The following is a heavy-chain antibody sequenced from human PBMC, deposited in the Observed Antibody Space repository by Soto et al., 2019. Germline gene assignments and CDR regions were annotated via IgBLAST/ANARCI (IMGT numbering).Heavy chain of an antibody. D-gene: IGHD2-15*01. CDR2: ISAYNGNT. V-gene: IGHV1-18*01. CDR3: ARGEVGYCSGGSCYSGYGDYQLGLDV. CDR1: GYTFTSYG. J-gene: IGHJ6*02. Sequence: VASVKVSCKASGYTFTSYGISWVRQAPGQGLEWMGWISAYNGNTNYAQKLQGRVTMTTDTSTSTAYMELRSLRSDDTAVYYCARGEVGYCSGGSCYSGYGDYQLGLDVWGQGTTVTVSS.